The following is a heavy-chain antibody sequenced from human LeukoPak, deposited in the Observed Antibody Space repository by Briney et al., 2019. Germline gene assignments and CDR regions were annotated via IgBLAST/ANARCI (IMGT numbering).Heavy chain of an antibody. Sequence: GGSLRLSCAASGFTFSTYAMHWVRQAPGKGLEWVAFISYDGTNKYCADSVKGRFTISRDNSKNTLYLQMNSLRAEDTAVYYCARAVTTGYFDLWGRGTLVTVSS. CDR1: GFTFSTYA. D-gene: IGHD4-11*01. V-gene: IGHV3-30-3*01. J-gene: IGHJ2*01. CDR3: ARAVTTGYFDL. CDR2: ISYDGTNK.